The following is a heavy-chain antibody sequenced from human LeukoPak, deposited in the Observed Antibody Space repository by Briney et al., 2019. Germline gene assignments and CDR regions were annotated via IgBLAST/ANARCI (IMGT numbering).Heavy chain of an antibody. V-gene: IGHV3-64D*06. CDR3: YCRDDLPA. CDR1: GFTVTHYA. CDR2: VDANGRTT. J-gene: IGHJ5*02. Sequence: KAGGSLRLSCSASGFTVTHYAMHWVRQAPGKGLEYVSAVDANGRTTYYADSVKGRFTISRDDSKNTLYLHMSSLRPEDTAIYYCYCRDDLPAWGQGTLVTISS. D-gene: IGHD5-24*01.